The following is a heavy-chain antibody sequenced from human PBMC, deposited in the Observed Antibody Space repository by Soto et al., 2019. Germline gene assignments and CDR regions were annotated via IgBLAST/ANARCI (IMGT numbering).Heavy chain of an antibody. V-gene: IGHV4-34*01. D-gene: IGHD6-19*01. CDR2: INHSGST. Sequence: SETLSLTCAVYGGSFSGYYWSWIRQPPGKGLEWIGEINHSGSTNYNPSLKSRVTISVDTSKNQFSLNLSSVTAADTAVYYCARKGIAVAGIRWDWFDPWGQGTLVTVSS. CDR3: ARKGIAVAGIRWDWFDP. CDR1: GGSFSGYY. J-gene: IGHJ5*02.